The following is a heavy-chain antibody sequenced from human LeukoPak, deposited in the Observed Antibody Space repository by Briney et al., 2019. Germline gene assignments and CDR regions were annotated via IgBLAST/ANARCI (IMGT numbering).Heavy chain of an antibody. J-gene: IGHJ4*02. CDR1: GVSFSGYY. D-gene: IGHD3-10*01. CDR2: INHSGST. Sequence: SETLSLTCAVYGVSFSGYYWSWIRQPPGKGLEWIGEINHSGSTNYNPSLKSRVTISVDTSKNQFSLKLSSVPAADTAVYYCARSRYYYYGSEIDYWGQGTLVTVSS. V-gene: IGHV4-34*01. CDR3: ARSRYYYYGSEIDY.